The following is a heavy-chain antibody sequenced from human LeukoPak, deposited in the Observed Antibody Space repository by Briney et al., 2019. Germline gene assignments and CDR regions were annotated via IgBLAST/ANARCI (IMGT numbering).Heavy chain of an antibody. CDR2: IYYSGST. CDR3: ARVAYWVGGYYYYYMDV. V-gene: IGHV4-39*07. D-gene: IGHD2-8*02. CDR1: GGSISSSSYY. J-gene: IGHJ6*03. Sequence: SETLSLTCTVSGGSISSSSYYWGWIRQPPGKGLEWIGSIYYSGSTYYNPSLKSRVTISVDTSKNQFSLKLSSVTAADTAVYYYARVAYWVGGYYYYYMDVWGKGTTVTVSS.